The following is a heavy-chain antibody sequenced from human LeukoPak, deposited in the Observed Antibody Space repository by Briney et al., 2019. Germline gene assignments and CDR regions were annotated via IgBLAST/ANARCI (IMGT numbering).Heavy chain of an antibody. Sequence: GGSLRLSCAASGFTFSSYAMSWVRQAPGKGLEWVSAISGSGGSTYYAPSVKGRFTISRDHSKNTLYLQMNSLIADDTAVYSCAKGDYLDHWGQGTLVPVSS. J-gene: IGHJ4*02. CDR1: GFTFSSYA. CDR3: AKGDYLDH. D-gene: IGHD2-21*01. CDR2: ISGSGGST. V-gene: IGHV3-23*01.